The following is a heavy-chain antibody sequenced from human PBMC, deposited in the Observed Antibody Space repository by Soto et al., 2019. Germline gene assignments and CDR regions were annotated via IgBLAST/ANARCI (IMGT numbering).Heavy chain of an antibody. CDR1: GYTLTQLS. CDR3: ATMVRGDQYGMDV. D-gene: IGHD3-10*01. Sequence: ASVKFSCTVSGYTLTQLSMHWVRQAPGKGLEWMGGFDPEDGETIYAQKFQGRVTMTEDTSTDKAYMELSSLRSEDTAVYYCATMVRGDQYGMDVWGQGTTVTVSS. V-gene: IGHV1-24*01. J-gene: IGHJ6*02. CDR2: FDPEDGET.